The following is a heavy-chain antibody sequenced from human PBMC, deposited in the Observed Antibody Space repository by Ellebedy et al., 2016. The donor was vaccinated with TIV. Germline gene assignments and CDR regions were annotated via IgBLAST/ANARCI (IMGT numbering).Heavy chain of an antibody. CDR2: INAGDDLT. D-gene: IGHD3-22*01. CDR3: ASGFDNSGCLDF. V-gene: IGHV1-3*01. CDR1: GYNFTAFG. Sequence: ASVKVSCKASGYNFTAFGIHWVRQAPGQRLEWMGWINAGDDLTKHSQKFLGRVTMTRDTSTSTVYMDLSSLRSDDTAVYYCASGFDNSGCLDFWGQGTLVTVSS. J-gene: IGHJ4*02.